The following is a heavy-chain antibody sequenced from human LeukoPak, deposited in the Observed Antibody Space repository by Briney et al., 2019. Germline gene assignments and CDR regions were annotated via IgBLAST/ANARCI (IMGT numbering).Heavy chain of an antibody. J-gene: IGHJ4*02. CDR3: ARVGYYESSGYYEY. V-gene: IGHV1-2*06. CDR1: GYTLTDYY. Sequence: ASVKVSCKASGYTLTDYYMHWVRQAPGQGLEWMGRINPNSGGTNYAQKFQGRVTMTRDTSISTIYMELSRLRSDDTAVYYCARVGYYESSGYYEYWGQGTLVTVSS. CDR2: INPNSGGT. D-gene: IGHD3-22*01.